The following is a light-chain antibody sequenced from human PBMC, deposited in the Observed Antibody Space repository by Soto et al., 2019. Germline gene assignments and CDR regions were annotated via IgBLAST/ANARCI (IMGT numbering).Light chain of an antibody. Sequence: EIVMTQSPATLSVSPGDTVTLSCRAIQSVRNNLAWYQQKPGQAPRLLIYGPSTRATGITARFSGSGSGTDFTLTISSLPSEDFALYYCQQYNNWPPITFGQGTRLEIK. CDR3: QQYNNWPPIT. CDR2: GPS. V-gene: IGKV3-15*01. CDR1: QSVRNN. J-gene: IGKJ5*01.